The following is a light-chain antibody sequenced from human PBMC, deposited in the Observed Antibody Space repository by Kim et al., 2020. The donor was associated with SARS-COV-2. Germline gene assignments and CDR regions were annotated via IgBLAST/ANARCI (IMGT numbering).Light chain of an antibody. CDR2: DAF. V-gene: IGKV3-11*01. CDR3: QQRGNWPLT. Sequence: EIVLTQSPGTLSLSPGERATLSCRASQSVGSSFAWYQQKPGQAPRLLIYDAFSRATGIPARFSASGSGTDFTLTISSLEPEDFAVYYCQQRGNWPLTFGQGTNVDIK. CDR1: QSVGSS. J-gene: IGKJ1*01.